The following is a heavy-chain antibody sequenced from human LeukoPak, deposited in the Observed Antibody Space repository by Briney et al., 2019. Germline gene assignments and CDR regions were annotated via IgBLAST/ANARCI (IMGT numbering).Heavy chain of an antibody. V-gene: IGHV3-7*01. J-gene: IGHJ6*02. CDR2: IKQDGSEK. D-gene: IGHD6-19*01. CDR3: ARDLIIAVAGTFYYYYGMDV. CDR1: GFTFSSYR. Sequence: GGSLSLSCAASGFTFSSYRMSWVRQAAGKGLEGVANIKQDGSEKYYVDSVKDRFTISRDNAKNSLYLQMNSLRAEDTAVYYCARDLIIAVAGTFYYYYGMDVWGQGTTVTVSS.